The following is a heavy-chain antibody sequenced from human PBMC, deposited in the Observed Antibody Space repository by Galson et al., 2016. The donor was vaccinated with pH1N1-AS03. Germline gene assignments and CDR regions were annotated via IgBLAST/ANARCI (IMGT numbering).Heavy chain of an antibody. CDR2: MTPNNGNT. CDR1: GYTFTTYD. V-gene: IGHV1-8*01. CDR3: ARSFLGETDD. Sequence: SVKVSCKASGYTFTTYDINWVRQAAGQGLEWMRWMTPNNGNTGYAQRFQGRVTMTMNTSISTAYMELSGLKSEDTAVYYCARSFLGETDDWGQGTLVIVSS. D-gene: IGHD3-16*01. J-gene: IGHJ4*02.